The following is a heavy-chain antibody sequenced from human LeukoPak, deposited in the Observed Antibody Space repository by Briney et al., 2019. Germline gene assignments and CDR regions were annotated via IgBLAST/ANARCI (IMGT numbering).Heavy chain of an antibody. J-gene: IGHJ4*02. CDR2: ISGSGGST. Sequence: GGSLRLSCAASGFTFSSYAMSWVRQAPGKGLEWVSAISGSGGSTYYADSVKGRFTISRDNSKNTLYLQMNRLRAEDTAVYYCAKVLDDYGDFGPINPSDYWGQGTLVTVSS. V-gene: IGHV3-23*01. CDR1: GFTFSSYA. CDR3: AKVLDDYGDFGPINPSDY. D-gene: IGHD4-17*01.